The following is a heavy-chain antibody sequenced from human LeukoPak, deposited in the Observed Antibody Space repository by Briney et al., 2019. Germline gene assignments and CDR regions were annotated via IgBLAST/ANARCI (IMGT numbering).Heavy chain of an antibody. D-gene: IGHD3-16*01. J-gene: IGHJ4*02. Sequence: GGSLTLSCAASGFLVNNNNMAWVRQAPGSGLEWVSTLYTNTDTRYAESVRGRFTISRDNSKNTLHLQMNTLRAEDTAVYYCGTFGGTVAPGYWGQGTLVTASS. CDR1: GFLVNNNN. CDR2: LYTNTDT. V-gene: IGHV3-53*01. CDR3: GTFGGTVAPGY.